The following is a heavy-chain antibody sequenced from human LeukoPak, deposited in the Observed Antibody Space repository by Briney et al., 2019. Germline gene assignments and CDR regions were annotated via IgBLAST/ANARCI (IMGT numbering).Heavy chain of an antibody. D-gene: IGHD4-17*01. J-gene: IGHJ3*02. V-gene: IGHV3-33*01. CDR3: ARGNYGDYPGAFDI. CDR2: IWYDGSNK. CDR1: GFTFSSYG. Sequence: PGRSLRLSCAASGFTFSSYGMHWVRQAPGKGLEWVAVIWYDGSNKYYADSVKGRFTISRDNSKNTLYLQMNSLRAEDTAVYYCARGNYGDYPGAFDIWGQGTTVTVSS.